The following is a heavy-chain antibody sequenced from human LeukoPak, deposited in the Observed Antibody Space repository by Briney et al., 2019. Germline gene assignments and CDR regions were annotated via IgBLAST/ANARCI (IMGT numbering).Heavy chain of an antibody. CDR2: ISAGSGTI. CDR1: EFTFSIYG. Sequence: GGSLRLSCAVSEFTFSIYGMNWVRQAPGKGLEWVSYISAGSGTISYADSVKGRFTISRDNAQNSLYLQMNSLRAEDTAVYYCARDSPIYDSSGYYYVDAFDIWGQGTMVTVSS. V-gene: IGHV3-48*01. D-gene: IGHD3-22*01. CDR3: ARDSPIYDSSGYYYVDAFDI. J-gene: IGHJ3*02.